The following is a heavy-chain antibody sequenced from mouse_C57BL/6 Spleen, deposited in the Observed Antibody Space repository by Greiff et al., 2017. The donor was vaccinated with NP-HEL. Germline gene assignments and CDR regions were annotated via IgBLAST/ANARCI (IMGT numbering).Heavy chain of an antibody. Sequence: QVQLQQPGAELVMPGASVKLSCKASGYTFTSYWMHWVKQRPGQGLEWIGEIDPSDSYTNYNQKFKGKSTLTVDKSSSTAYMQLSSLTSEDSAVYYCARYRWFLFDYWGQGTTLTVSS. CDR1: GYTFTSYW. J-gene: IGHJ2*01. CDR2: IDPSDSYT. CDR3: ARYRWFLFDY. D-gene: IGHD2-3*01. V-gene: IGHV1-69*01.